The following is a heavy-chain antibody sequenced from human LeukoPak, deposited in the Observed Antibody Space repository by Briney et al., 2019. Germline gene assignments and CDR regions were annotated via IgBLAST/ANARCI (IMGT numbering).Heavy chain of an antibody. V-gene: IGHV3-7*01. D-gene: IGHD1-26*01. Sequence: GGSLRLSCAASGFTFSSYWMTWLRQGPGKGLEWVATVNKDGTEKYYVDSVKGRFTISRDNAENSLYLHMNSLRADDTAVYYCTRGGRGTSYYWQYWGQGTLVTVSS. CDR2: VNKDGTEK. CDR3: TRGGRGTSYYWQY. CDR1: GFTFSSYW. J-gene: IGHJ4*02.